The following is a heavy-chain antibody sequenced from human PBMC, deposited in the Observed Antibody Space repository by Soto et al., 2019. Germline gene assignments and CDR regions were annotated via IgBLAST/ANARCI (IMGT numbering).Heavy chain of an antibody. V-gene: IGHV2-70*04. CDR1: GFSLRTTGTR. CDR2: IDWDDDE. D-gene: IGHD4-17*01. Sequence: GSGPTLVNPTQSLTLTCSFSGFSLRTTGTRVSWIRQPPGKALEWLARIDWDDDEFYSTSLKTRLTISKDTSKNQVLLTMTNMDPVDTATYYCARMTTVTTSYFDYWGQGILVTVSS. CDR3: ARMTTVTTSYFDY. J-gene: IGHJ4*02.